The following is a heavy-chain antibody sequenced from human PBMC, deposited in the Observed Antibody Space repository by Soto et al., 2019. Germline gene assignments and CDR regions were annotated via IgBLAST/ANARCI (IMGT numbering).Heavy chain of an antibody. CDR3: ARDFDSIFGVVIMGVRYYMDV. J-gene: IGHJ6*03. Sequence: QVQLVQSGAEVKKPGASVKVSCKASGYTFTSYGISWVRQAPGQGLEWMGWISAYNGNTNYAQKLQGRVTMTTDTSTIPVYMELRSLRSDDTAVYYCARDFDSIFGVVIMGVRYYMDVWGKGTTVTVSS. CDR2: ISAYNGNT. V-gene: IGHV1-18*01. CDR1: GYTFTSYG. D-gene: IGHD3-3*01.